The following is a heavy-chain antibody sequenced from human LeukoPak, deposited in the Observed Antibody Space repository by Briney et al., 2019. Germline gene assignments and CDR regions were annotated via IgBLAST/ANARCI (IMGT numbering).Heavy chain of an antibody. Sequence: TGGSLRLSCAASGFTVSSNYMSWVRQAPGKGLEWVSVIYSGGSTYYADSVKGRFTISRDNSKNTLYLQMNSLRAEDTAVFYCARPRNYYYYDMDVWGQGTTVTVSS. V-gene: IGHV3-53*01. CDR3: ARPRNYYYYDMDV. CDR1: GFTVSSNY. J-gene: IGHJ6*02. CDR2: IYSGGST.